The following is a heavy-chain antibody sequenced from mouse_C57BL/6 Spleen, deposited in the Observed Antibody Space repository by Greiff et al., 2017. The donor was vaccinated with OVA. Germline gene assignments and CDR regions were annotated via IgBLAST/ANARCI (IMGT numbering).Heavy chain of an antibody. J-gene: IGHJ2*01. CDR1: GYSITSGYY. CDR3: AQGTGTDFDY. CDR2: ISYDGSN. Sequence: EVKLEESGPGLVKPSQSLSLTCSVTGYSITSGYYWNWIRQFPGNKLEWMGYISYDGSNNYNPSLKNRISITRDTSKNQFFLKLNSVTTEDTATYYCAQGTGTDFDYWGQGTTLTVSS. V-gene: IGHV3-6*01. D-gene: IGHD4-1*01.